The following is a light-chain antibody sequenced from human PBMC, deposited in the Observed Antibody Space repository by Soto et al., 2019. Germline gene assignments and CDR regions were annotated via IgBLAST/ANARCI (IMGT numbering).Light chain of an antibody. CDR2: GAS. J-gene: IGKJ5*01. Sequence: EIVMTQSPATLPVSPGERATLSCRASQSVSSSYLAWYQQKPGQAPRLLIYGASSRATGIPDRFSGSGSGTDFTLTISRLEPEDFAVYYCQHYHGWPITFGQGTRLEIK. CDR3: QHYHGWPIT. CDR1: QSVSSSY. V-gene: IGKV3-20*01.